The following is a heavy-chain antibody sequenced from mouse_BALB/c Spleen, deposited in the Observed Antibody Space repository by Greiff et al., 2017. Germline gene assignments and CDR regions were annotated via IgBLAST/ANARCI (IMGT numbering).Heavy chain of an antibody. D-gene: IGHD1-1*01. Sequence: QVQLQQPGAELVKPGASVKLSCKASGYTFTSYWMHWVKQRPGQGLEWIGEIDPSDSYTNYNQKFQGKATLTVDKSSSTAYMQLSSLTSEDSAVYYCARGGKPYAMDYWGQGTAVTVSS. V-gene: IGHV1-69*02. CDR2: IDPSDSYT. CDR3: ARGGKPYAMDY. CDR1: GYTFTSYW. J-gene: IGHJ4*01.